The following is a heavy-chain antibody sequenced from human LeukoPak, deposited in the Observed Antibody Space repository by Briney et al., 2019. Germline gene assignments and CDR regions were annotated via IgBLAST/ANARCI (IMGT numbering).Heavy chain of an antibody. J-gene: IGHJ4*02. CDR3: ARGIVGPTGDY. V-gene: IGHV3-74*01. CDR1: GFSFSNYW. D-gene: IGHD1-26*01. Sequence: GGSLRLSCVVSGFSFSNYWMHWVRQAPGKGLVWVSRINSDGSTTSYAASVKGRFTISRDNAKNTLYLQMNSLRAEDTAVYYCARGIVGPTGDYWGQGALVTVSS. CDR2: INSDGSTT.